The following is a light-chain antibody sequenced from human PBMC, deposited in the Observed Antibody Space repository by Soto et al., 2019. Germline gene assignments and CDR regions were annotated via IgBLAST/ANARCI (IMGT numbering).Light chain of an antibody. V-gene: IGKV3-20*01. J-gene: IGKJ4*01. CDR2: GAS. CDR1: QSVSGSA. Sequence: IVLTQSPGMLSLSPGERATLSCRASQSVSGSALAWYQQKPAQVPRLLVYGASNRASGLPDRFSGSGSGTDFTLTISRLEPEDFAFYFCQQYGASPVTFGGGT. CDR3: QQYGASPVT.